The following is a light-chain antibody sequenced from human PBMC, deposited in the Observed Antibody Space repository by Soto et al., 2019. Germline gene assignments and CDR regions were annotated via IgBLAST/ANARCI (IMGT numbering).Light chain of an antibody. J-gene: IGKJ1*01. CDR1: QSVSRNY. Sequence: EIVLTQSPGTLSLSPGQRATLSCRASQSVSRNYVAWYQQKLGQGPRLLIYGASSRSTGIPDRFSGSGSGTDFTLTISGLETEDFAVYHCQDDGTSTWTCGQGTKVDIK. CDR2: GAS. V-gene: IGKV3-20*01. CDR3: QDDGTSTWT.